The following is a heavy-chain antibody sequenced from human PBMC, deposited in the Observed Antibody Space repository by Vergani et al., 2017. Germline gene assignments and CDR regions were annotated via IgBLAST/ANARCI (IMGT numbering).Heavy chain of an antibody. CDR1: GFTFSDYY. CDR3: ARRYSYGTWGRYYYYMDV. Sequence: QVQLVESGGGLVKPGGSLRLSCAASGFTFSDYYMSWIRQAPGKGLEWVSYISSSGSTIYYADSVKGRFTISRDNAKNSLYLQMNSLRAEEPAVYYCARRYSYGTWGRYYYYMDVWGKGTTVTVSS. CDR2: ISSSGSTI. D-gene: IGHD5-18*01. J-gene: IGHJ6*03. V-gene: IGHV3-11*01.